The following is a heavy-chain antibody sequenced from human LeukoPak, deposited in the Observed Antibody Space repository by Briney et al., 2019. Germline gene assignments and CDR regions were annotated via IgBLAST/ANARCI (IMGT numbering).Heavy chain of an antibody. CDR3: AGDRPTGGNWFDP. Sequence: ASVKVSCKAPGYTLSGYYIHWVRQAPGQGLDWMGWINPNSGDTNYAQKFQGRVTMTRDTSISTAYMELSRLRSDDTAVYFCAGDRPTGGNWFDPWGQGTLVTVSS. D-gene: IGHD7-27*01. CDR1: GYTLSGYY. J-gene: IGHJ5*02. CDR2: INPNSGDT. V-gene: IGHV1-2*02.